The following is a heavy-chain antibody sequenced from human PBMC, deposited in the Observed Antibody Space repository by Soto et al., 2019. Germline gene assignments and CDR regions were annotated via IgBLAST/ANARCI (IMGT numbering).Heavy chain of an antibody. D-gene: IGHD3-10*01. CDR2: ISSSSSYI. CDR3: ARGYRGVPSQNEVNDAFDI. CDR1: GFSFSSHS. J-gene: IGHJ3*02. V-gene: IGHV3-21*01. Sequence: DVQLVESGGGLVKPRGSLSISCAASGFSFSSHSMNWVRQAPGKGLEWVSSISSSSSYIYYADSMEGRFTISRDNAKNSLYLQMNSLRAEDTAVYYCARGYRGVPSQNEVNDAFDIWGQGTMVIVSS.